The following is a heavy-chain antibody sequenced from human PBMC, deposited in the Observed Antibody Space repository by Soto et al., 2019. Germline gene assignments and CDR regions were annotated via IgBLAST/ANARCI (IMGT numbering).Heavy chain of an antibody. CDR2: IYYSGNT. V-gene: IGHV4-39*01. D-gene: IGHD3-9*01. CDR1: GDSFTNSRYY. Sequence: PSETLSLTCTVSGDSFTNSRYYWGWIRPPPGKGLECIATIYYSGNTNYNPSLKSRVTISVDTSKKQFSLKLSSVTAADTALYYCARLQTALSYFDVFTGYCVDVWGQGSLVTVSS. J-gene: IGHJ4*02. CDR3: ARLQTALSYFDVFTGYCVDV.